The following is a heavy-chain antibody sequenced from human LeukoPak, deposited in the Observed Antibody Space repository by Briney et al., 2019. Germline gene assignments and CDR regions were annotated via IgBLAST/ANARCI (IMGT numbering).Heavy chain of an antibody. V-gene: IGHV3-20*04. CDR3: ARVLTGNDY. CDR1: GCTFGEYA. J-gene: IGHJ4*02. D-gene: IGHD1-14*01. Sequence: PGGALRLSCAASGCTFGEYAMRWVGQAPGKGVEGVAGVNWNGGRKDYEDAVKGRFNIIRENAKNSLYLQMNSLRAEDTALYYCARVLTGNDYWGQGTLVTVSS. CDR2: VNWNGGRK.